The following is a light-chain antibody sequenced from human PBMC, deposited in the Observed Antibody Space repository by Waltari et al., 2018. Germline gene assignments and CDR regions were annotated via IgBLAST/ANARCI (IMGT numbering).Light chain of an antibody. Sequence: HSALTQPASVSGSPGQSITSDVGSYNLFSWYQQHPGNPPKIMIYEDLRRPSGASNRFSCSKSANTASLTISGLQAEDEADYYCFSYAGSGVYVFGTGTKVTV. V-gene: IGLV2-23*01. CDR1: DVGSYNL. J-gene: IGLJ1*01. CDR3: FSYAGSGVYV. CDR2: EDL.